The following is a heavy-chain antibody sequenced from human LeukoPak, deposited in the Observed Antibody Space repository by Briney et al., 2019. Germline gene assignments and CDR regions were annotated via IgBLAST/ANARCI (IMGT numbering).Heavy chain of an antibody. CDR1: EYSFTSYR. CDR3: ARSTVTRSALDY. V-gene: IGHV5-51*01. D-gene: IGHD4-17*01. CDR2: IYPGDSDT. J-gene: IGHJ4*02. Sequence: GESLKISCQGSEYSFTSYRIGWVRQMPGKGLEWMGIIYPGDSDTRYSPSFQGQVTISADKSISTAYLQWSSLKASDTAMYYCARSTVTRSALDYWGQGTLVTVSS.